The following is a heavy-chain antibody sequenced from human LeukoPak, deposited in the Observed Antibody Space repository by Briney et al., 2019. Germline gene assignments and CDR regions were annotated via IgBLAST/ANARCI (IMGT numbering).Heavy chain of an antibody. D-gene: IGHD7-27*01. V-gene: IGHV3-23*01. CDR1: GFTFSTYG. CDR3: ANGWGNRYFVH. CDR2: ISSRGGST. J-gene: IGHJ4*02. Sequence: TGESLRLSCAASGFTFSTYGMSWVRQAPRQGLEWVSAISSRGGSTYYADSAKGRFTISRDNSKNTLYLQMNSLRAEDTALYYCANGWGNRYFVHCGQGTLVTASS.